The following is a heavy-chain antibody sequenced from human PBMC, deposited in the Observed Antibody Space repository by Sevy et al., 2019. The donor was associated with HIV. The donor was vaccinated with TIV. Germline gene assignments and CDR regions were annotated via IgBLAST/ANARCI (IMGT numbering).Heavy chain of an antibody. V-gene: IGHV3-30*03. D-gene: IGHD3-10*01. Sequence: GGSLRLSCAASGFTFSSYGMQWVRQAPGKGLEWVAVISYDGSNKYYADSVKGRFTISRDNSKNTLYLQMNSLRAEDTAVYYCCGSGSYSYYYYYMDVWGKGTTVTVSS. CDR3: CGSGSYSYYYYYMDV. J-gene: IGHJ6*03. CDR2: ISYDGSNK. CDR1: GFTFSSYG.